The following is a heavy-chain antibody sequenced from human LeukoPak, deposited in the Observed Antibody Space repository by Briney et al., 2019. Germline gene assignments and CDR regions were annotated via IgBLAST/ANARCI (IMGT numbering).Heavy chain of an antibody. D-gene: IGHD3-22*01. Sequence: SETLSLTCAVSGGSISSGGYSWSWIRQPPGKGLEWIGYIYHSGSTYYNPSLKSRVTISVDRSKNQFSLKLSSVTAADTAVYYCARGTYYYDSSGYYFDYWGQGTLVTVPS. V-gene: IGHV4-30-2*01. J-gene: IGHJ4*02. CDR3: ARGTYYYDSSGYYFDY. CDR2: IYHSGST. CDR1: GGSISSGGYS.